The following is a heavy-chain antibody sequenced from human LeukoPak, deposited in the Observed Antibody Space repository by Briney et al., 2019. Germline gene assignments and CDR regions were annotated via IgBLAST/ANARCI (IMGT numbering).Heavy chain of an antibody. CDR3: VGGGSSGLIAY. J-gene: IGHJ4*02. D-gene: IGHD6-19*01. V-gene: IGHV3-72*01. Sequence: SLRLSCAASGFTFSDHYMDGVRQPPGMELQWVARTRNKANSHTTEYAASVKGRFTISRDDSKNSLYLQMNSLKTEDAAVYYCVGGGSSGLIAYWGQGTLVTVSS. CDR2: TRNKANSHTT. CDR1: GFTFSDHY.